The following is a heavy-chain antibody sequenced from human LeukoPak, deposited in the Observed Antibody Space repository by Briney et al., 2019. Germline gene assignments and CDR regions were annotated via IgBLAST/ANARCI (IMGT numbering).Heavy chain of an antibody. CDR2: IYPGDSDT. V-gene: IGHV5-51*01. Sequence: GESLKISCKGSGYSFTSYWIGWVRQMPGKGLEWMGIIYPGDSDTRYSPSFQGQVTISADKSISTAYLQWSSLKASDTAMYYCARQMEPAAIAWRNWFDPWGQGTLVTVSS. CDR1: GYSFTSYW. J-gene: IGHJ5*02. CDR3: ARQMEPAAIAWRNWFDP. D-gene: IGHD2-2*01.